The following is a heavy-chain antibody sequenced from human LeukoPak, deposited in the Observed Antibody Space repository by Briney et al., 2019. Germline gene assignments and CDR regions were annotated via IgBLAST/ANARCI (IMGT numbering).Heavy chain of an antibody. J-gene: IGHJ2*01. Sequence: GGSLRLSCAASGFTFSSYAMGWVRQVPGKGLEWVSGISGSGGSTYYADSVKGRFTISRDNSKSTLHLQMNSLRAEDTALYYCAEWNSVYWYFDLWGRGTLVTVSS. D-gene: IGHD1-1*01. V-gene: IGHV3-23*01. CDR2: ISGSGGST. CDR3: AEWNSVYWYFDL. CDR1: GFTFSSYA.